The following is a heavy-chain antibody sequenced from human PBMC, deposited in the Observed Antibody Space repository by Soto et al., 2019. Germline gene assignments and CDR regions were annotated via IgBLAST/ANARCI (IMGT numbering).Heavy chain of an antibody. CDR2: INHSGST. CDR3: ASLAIPHCRSTSCYVYWFDP. CDR1: GGSFSGYY. J-gene: IGHJ5*02. V-gene: IGHV4-34*01. D-gene: IGHD2-2*01. Sequence: PSETLSLTCAVYGGSFSGYYWSWIRQPPGKGLEWIGEINHSGSTNYNPSLKSRVTISVDTSKNQFSLKPSSVTAADTAVYYCASLAIPHCRSTSCYVYWFDPWGQGTLVTVSS.